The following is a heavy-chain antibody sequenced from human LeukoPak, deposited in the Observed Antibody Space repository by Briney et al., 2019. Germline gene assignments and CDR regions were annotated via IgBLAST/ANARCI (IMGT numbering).Heavy chain of an antibody. CDR2: FYESGDA. CDR1: GDSISSRSYY. Sequence: PSETLSLTCSVSGDSISSRSYYWGWIRQSPGKGLDYIGSFYESGDAYYNPSLKSRLTISGDTSKNQFYLKLTSVTVADTAVYYCAGHPLEFEYTSGPTLLSSYFDNWGQGTLVTVAS. J-gene: IGHJ4*02. D-gene: IGHD1-1*01. V-gene: IGHV4-39*01. CDR3: AGHPLEFEYTSGPTLLSSYFDN.